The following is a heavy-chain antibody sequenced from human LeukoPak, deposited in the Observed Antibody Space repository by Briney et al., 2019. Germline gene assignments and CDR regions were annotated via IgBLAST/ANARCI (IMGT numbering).Heavy chain of an antibody. V-gene: IGHV4-4*07. J-gene: IGHJ4*02. CDR3: ARECSSNICSRFFDY. Sequence: SETLSLTCTVSGGSISNYYWSWIRQPAGKGLEWIGRIYSSGSNNSNPSLKSRVIMSVATSKNQFSLNLTSVTAADTAVYYCARECSSNICSRFFDYWGRGALVTVSS. D-gene: IGHD2-2*01. CDR1: GGSISNYY. CDR2: IYSSGSN.